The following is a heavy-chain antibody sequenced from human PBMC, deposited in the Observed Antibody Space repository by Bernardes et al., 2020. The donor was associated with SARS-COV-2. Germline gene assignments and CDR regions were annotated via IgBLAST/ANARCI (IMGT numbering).Heavy chain of an antibody. CDR1: GGSISSSYYY. Sequence: SETLSLTCTVSGGSISSSYYYWGWIRQPPGKGLEWIGTIYDSGSTYYNPSLKSRVTISVDTSKNQVSLKMISMTAADTAVYYCARRDLGYWSFTNRPPIAYFDYWGQGTLVSVPS. J-gene: IGHJ4*02. CDR3: ARRDLGYWSFTNRPPIAYFDY. V-gene: IGHV4-39*01. CDR2: IYDSGST. D-gene: IGHD2-15*01.